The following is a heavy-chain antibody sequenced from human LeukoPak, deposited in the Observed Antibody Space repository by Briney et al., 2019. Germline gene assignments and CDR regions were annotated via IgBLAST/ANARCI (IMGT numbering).Heavy chain of an antibody. CDR3: ARDGFAYYYGSGTNLNWFDP. CDR2: IYYSGST. V-gene: IGHV4-39*07. Sequence: TLSLTCTVSGGSISSSSYYWGWIRQPPGKGLEWIGSIYYSGSTYYNPSLKSRVTISVDTSKNEFSLKLSSVTAADTAVYYCARDGFAYYYGSGTNLNWFDPWGQGTLVTVSS. CDR1: GGSISSSSYY. J-gene: IGHJ5*02. D-gene: IGHD3-10*01.